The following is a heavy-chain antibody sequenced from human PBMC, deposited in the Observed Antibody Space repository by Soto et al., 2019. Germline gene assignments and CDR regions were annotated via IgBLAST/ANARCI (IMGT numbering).Heavy chain of an antibody. Sequence: SETLSLTCTVSGGSISSGDYYWSWIRQPPGKGLEWIGYIYYSGSTYYNPSLKSRVTISVDTSKNQFSLKLSSVTAADTAVYYCARVHDSSGYYYKNFDYWGQGTLVTVSS. CDR3: ARVHDSSGYYYKNFDY. V-gene: IGHV4-30-4*01. D-gene: IGHD3-22*01. CDR1: GGSISSGDYY. J-gene: IGHJ4*02. CDR2: IYYSGST.